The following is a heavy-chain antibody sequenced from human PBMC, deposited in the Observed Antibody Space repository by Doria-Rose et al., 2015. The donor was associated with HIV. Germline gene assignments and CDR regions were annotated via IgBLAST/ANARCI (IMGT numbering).Heavy chain of an antibody. V-gene: IGHV4-59*03. J-gene: IGHJ6*03. CDR3: AAGNYYYYMDV. Sequence: LSLTCTVSGGSISTYYWSWIRQPPGKGLEWVAYIYYRGSTRYNPSLKSRATISVDTPKNQFSLKMSSETAADTAVYYCAAGNYYYYMDVWGKGTTVTVSS. CDR2: IYYRGST. CDR1: GGSISTYY.